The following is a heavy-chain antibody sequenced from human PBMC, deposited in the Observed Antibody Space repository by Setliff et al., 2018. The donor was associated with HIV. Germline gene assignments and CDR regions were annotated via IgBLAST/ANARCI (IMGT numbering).Heavy chain of an antibody. V-gene: IGHV3-7*05. CDR3: ASHFGYCSSTSCEGY. J-gene: IGHJ4*02. D-gene: IGHD2-2*01. CDR1: GFTFSSYW. Sequence: PSETLRLSCAASGFTFSSYWMSWVRQAPGKGLEWVANIKQDGSEKYYVDSVKGRFTISRDNAKNSLYLQMNSLRAEDTAVYYCASHFGYCSSTSCEGYWGQGALVTVSS. CDR2: IKQDGSEK.